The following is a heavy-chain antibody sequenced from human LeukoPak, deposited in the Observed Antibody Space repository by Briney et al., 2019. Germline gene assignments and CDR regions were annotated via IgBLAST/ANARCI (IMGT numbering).Heavy chain of an antibody. Sequence: GGSLRLSCAASGFTFSSYGMHWVRQAPGKGLEWVAVIWYGGSNKYYADSVKGRFTISRDNSKNTLYLQMNSLRAEDTAVYYCAKDGYDFWSGTNSYYYMDVWGKGTTVTVSS. CDR2: IWYGGSNK. J-gene: IGHJ6*03. V-gene: IGHV3-30*02. D-gene: IGHD3-3*01. CDR3: AKDGYDFWSGTNSYYYMDV. CDR1: GFTFSSYG.